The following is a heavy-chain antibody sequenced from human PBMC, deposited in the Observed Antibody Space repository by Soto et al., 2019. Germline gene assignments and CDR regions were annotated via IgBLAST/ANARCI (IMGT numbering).Heavy chain of an antibody. D-gene: IGHD1-1*01. V-gene: IGHV3-30*18. Sequence: ESGGGVVQPGRSLRLSCAASGFTFSSYGMHWVRQAPGKGLEWVAVISYDGSNKYYADSVKGRFTISRDNSKNTLYLQMNSLRAEDTAVYYCAKGSRYAVYNWFDPWGQGTLVTVSS. CDR3: AKGSRYAVYNWFDP. CDR1: GFTFSSYG. CDR2: ISYDGSNK. J-gene: IGHJ5*02.